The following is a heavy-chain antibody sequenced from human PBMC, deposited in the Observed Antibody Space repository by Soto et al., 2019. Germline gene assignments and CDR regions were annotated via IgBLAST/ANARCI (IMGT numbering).Heavy chain of an antibody. CDR1: GFTFSKFS. CDR3: VRDLDYGFDY. Sequence: EVQLVESGGGLVQPGGSLRLSCAASGFTFSKFSMNWVRQAPGKGLEWISYISGNNMKYADSVKGRFTISRDNAMNSLYLQMNSLRVEDTAVYYCVRDLDYGFDYWGQGTLVTVSS. D-gene: IGHD4-17*01. V-gene: IGHV3-48*01. J-gene: IGHJ4*02. CDR2: ISGNNM.